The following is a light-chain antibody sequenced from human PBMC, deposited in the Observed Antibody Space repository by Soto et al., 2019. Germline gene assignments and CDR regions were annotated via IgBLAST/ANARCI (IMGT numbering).Light chain of an antibody. V-gene: IGKV1-5*01. CDR3: QQYHSYWP. CDR2: DAS. Sequence: DFQMTQSPSTLSASVGDRVTITCRASQNIRSRLAWFQQKPGKAPKLLIYDASSLESGVPQRFSGSGSGTEFTLTIRGLQTDDCSTYYCQQYHSYWPFGQGTKVE. J-gene: IGKJ1*01. CDR1: QNIRSR.